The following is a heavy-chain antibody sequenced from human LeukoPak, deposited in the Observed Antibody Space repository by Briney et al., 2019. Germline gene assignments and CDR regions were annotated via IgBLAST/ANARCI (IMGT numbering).Heavy chain of an antibody. J-gene: IGHJ4*02. CDR1: GFTSSNSH. V-gene: IGHV3-23*01. CDR3: AKDLGACGRYCISY. CDR2: ITASDGA. D-gene: IGHD2-21*01. Sequence: GGSRRLSCAASGFTSSNSHMSWVRQAPGKGLEWVSSITASDGAYYADPVKGRFTISRDSARNTQYLQMNSLRADDTAIYYCAKDLGACGRYCISYWGQGTLVTVSS.